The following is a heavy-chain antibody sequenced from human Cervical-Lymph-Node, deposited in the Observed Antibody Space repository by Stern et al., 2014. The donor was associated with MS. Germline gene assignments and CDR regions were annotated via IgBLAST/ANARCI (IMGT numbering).Heavy chain of an antibody. CDR1: GYSFTSYG. J-gene: IGHJ3*02. CDR3: ARGLLGSEKAFDI. D-gene: IGHD2-15*01. CDR2: ICAYNGNT. V-gene: IGHV1-18*01. Sequence: QVQLVESGAEVTKPGASVPVSCKASGYSFTSYGIRWVRRVPGPGLEWLRWICAYNGNTNYAQKLQGRVTMTTDTSTSTAYMELRSLRSDDTAVDYCARGLLGSEKAFDIWGQGTMVTVSS.